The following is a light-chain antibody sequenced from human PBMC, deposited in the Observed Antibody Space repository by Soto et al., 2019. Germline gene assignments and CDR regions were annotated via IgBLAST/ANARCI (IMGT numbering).Light chain of an antibody. CDR1: SSNIGSST. V-gene: IGLV1-44*01. CDR2: HSN. J-gene: IGLJ2*01. Sequence: QTVVTPAPSAAGTLGQRVSISCSGSSSNIGSSTVNWYQQLPGTAPKLLIYHSNQRPSGVHDRFSASKSGTSASLAISGLQSEDETHYYCATWDGSLNGVVFGGGTELA. CDR3: ATWDGSLNGVV.